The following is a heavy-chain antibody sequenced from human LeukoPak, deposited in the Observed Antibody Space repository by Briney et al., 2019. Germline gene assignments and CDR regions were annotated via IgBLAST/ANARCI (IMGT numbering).Heavy chain of an antibody. CDR2: IKKDGSEK. V-gene: IGHV3-7*01. CDR1: GFTFSSYW. J-gene: IGHJ3*02. D-gene: IGHD3-22*01. Sequence: GGSLRLSCAASGFTFSSYWMSWVRQAQGKGLEWVANIKKDGSEKYYVDSVKGRLTISRDKAKNSLYLQMNSLRAEDTAVYYCARDSAYDSSGYYYEGAFDIWGQGTMVTVSS. CDR3: ARDSAYDSSGYYYEGAFDI.